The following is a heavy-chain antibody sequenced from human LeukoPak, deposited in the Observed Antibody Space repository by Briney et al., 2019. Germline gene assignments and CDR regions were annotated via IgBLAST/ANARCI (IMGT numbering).Heavy chain of an antibody. CDR1: GLTFSNAW. CDR2: IKSKSEGGTA. J-gene: IGHJ4*02. CDR3: TTGGGSYAHFDY. V-gene: IGHV3-15*01. Sequence: PGGSLRLSCAASGLTFSNAWMSWVRQAPGKGLEWVGRIKSKSEGGTADYAAPVTGRFSISRDDSKNTLNLQMNSLKIEGTAVYYCTTGGGSYAHFDYWGQGILVTVSS. D-gene: IGHD1-26*01.